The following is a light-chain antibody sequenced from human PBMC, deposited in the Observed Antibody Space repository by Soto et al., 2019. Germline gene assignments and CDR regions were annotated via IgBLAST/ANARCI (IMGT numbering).Light chain of an antibody. V-gene: IGKV3-20*01. CDR3: QQCGSSPPYT. J-gene: IGKJ2*01. Sequence: EIVLTQSPGTLSLSPGERATLSCRASQSVSSSYLAWYQQKPGQAPRLLIYGASSRATGIPDRFSGSGSGTDFTLTISRLESEDFALHYSQQCGSSPPYTFGQVTKVDI. CDR1: QSVSSSY. CDR2: GAS.